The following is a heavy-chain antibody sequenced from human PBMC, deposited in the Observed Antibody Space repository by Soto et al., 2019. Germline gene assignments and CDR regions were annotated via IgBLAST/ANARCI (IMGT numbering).Heavy chain of an antibody. D-gene: IGHD3-10*01. CDR1: GFTFGTTD. CDR2: IDGSGGIT. Sequence: QLLQSGGGLVQPGGSLTLSCAASGFTFGTTDMSWVRQAPGEGLEWVSTIDGSGGITYYADSVKGRFTISRDNYRNTVYLQRNSLRGDDTALYYCVKNSGWFNTWGQGALVIVSS. CDR3: VKNSGWFNT. J-gene: IGHJ5*02. V-gene: IGHV3-23*01.